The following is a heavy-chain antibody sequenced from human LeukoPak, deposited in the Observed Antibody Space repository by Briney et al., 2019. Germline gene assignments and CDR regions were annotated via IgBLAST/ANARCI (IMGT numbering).Heavy chain of an antibody. J-gene: IGHJ5*02. CDR1: GYTFSIYY. V-gene: IGHV1-46*01. Sequence: ASVTVSCKASGYTFSIYYIHWVRQAPGQGLEWMGIINPSGGSTSYAQKFQGRVTITRDTSISTAYMELSRLRSDDTAVYYCARVVLRYFDGLPGEFDPWGQGTLVTVSS. D-gene: IGHD3-9*01. CDR3: ARVVLRYFDGLPGEFDP. CDR2: INPSGGST.